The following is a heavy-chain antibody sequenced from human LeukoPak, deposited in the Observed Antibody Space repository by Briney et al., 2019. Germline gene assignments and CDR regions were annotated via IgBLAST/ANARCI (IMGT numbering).Heavy chain of an antibody. J-gene: IGHJ4*02. V-gene: IGHV1-46*01. CDR1: GSPFTSYY. D-gene: IGHD2-8*01. CDR3: ARDSSLGVEIDY. Sequence: GPVKVSCKASGSPFTSYYMHWVRQAPGQGLEWMGIINPSGGSTSYAQKFQGRVTMTRDTSTSTVYMELSSLRSDDTAVYYCARDSSLGVEIDYWGQGTLVTVSS. CDR2: INPSGGST.